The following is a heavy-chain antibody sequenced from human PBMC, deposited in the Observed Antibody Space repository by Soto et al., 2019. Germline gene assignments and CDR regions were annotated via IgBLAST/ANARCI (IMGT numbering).Heavy chain of an antibody. V-gene: IGHV3-9*03. J-gene: IGHJ6*03. CDR1: GFTFVDYA. CDR3: AKDHGGGTYFFYTDMDV. Sequence: EVQLVESGGGLIQPGRSLRLSCAASGFTFVDYAMHWVRQAPGKGLEWVSTISWNSGSISYADSVRGRFTISRDIAKNVLYLQMNSLRVEDMALYYCAKDHGGGTYFFYTDMDVCGKGTTVTVS. CDR2: ISWNSGSI. D-gene: IGHD3-16*01.